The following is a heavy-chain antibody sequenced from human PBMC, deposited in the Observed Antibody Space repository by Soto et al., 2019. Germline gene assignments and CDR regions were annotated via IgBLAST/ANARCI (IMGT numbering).Heavy chain of an antibody. V-gene: IGHV1-2*02. CDR3: ASSSLEGGDGGAFDI. CDR1: GYTFTGYY. Sequence: QVQLVQSGAEVKKPGASVKVSCKASGYTFTGYYMHLVRQAPGQGLEWMGWINPHSGGTNYAQKFQGRVTMTRDTSISTAYMELSRLRSDDTAVYYCASSSLEGGDGGAFDIWGQGTMVTVSA. J-gene: IGHJ3*02. D-gene: IGHD2-21*01. CDR2: INPHSGGT.